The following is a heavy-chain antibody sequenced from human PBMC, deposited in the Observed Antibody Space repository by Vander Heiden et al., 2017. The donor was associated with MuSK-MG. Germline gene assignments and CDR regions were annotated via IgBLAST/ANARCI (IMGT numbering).Heavy chain of an antibody. CDR1: GFTFSSYS. D-gene: IGHD1-1*01. J-gene: IGHJ5*02. CDR2: ISSSSSTI. V-gene: IGHV3-48*04. Sequence: EVQLVESGGGLVQPGGSLRLSCAASGFTFSSYSMNWVRQDPGKGLEWVSYISSSSSTIYYADSVKGRFTISRDNAKNSLYLQMNSLRAEDTAVYYCARDRGQLERPAPWGQGTLVTVSS. CDR3: ARDRGQLERPAP.